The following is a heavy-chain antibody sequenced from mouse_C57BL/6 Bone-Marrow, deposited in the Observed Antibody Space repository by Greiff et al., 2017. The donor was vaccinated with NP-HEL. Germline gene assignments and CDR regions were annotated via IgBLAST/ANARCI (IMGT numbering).Heavy chain of an antibody. Sequence: QVQLQQPGAELVKPGASVKMSCKASGYTFTSYWITWVKQRPGQGLEWIGDIYPGSGSTNYNEKFKSKATLTVDTSSSTAYLQLSSLTSEDSAVYYCATCYSNCWYFDVWGTGTTVTVSS. J-gene: IGHJ1*03. V-gene: IGHV1-55*01. CDR2: IYPGSGST. D-gene: IGHD2-5*01. CDR3: ATCYSNCWYFDV. CDR1: GYTFTSYW.